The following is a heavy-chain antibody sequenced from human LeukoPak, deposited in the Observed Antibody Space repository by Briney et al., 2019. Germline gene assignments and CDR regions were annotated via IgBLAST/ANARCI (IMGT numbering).Heavy chain of an antibody. CDR1: GFTFSSYA. CDR2: ISGSGGST. CDR3: AKGRVTIFGVVPLDYYMDV. J-gene: IGHJ6*03. Sequence: GGSLRLSCAASGFTFSSYAMSWVRQAPGKGLEWVSAISGSGGSTYYADSVKGRFTISRDNSKNTLYLQMNSLRAEDTAVYYCAKGRVTIFGVVPLDYYMDVWGKGTTVTVSS. V-gene: IGHV3-23*01. D-gene: IGHD3-3*01.